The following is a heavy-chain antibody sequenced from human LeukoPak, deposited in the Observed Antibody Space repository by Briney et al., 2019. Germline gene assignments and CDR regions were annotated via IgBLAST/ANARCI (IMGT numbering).Heavy chain of an antibody. V-gene: IGHV3-66*01. CDR1: GFTVSSNY. CDR3: AREGSSGPFDY. D-gene: IGHD6-25*01. J-gene: IGHJ4*02. CDR2: IYSGGST. Sequence: GGSLRLSSAASGFTVSSNYMSWVRQAPGKGLEWVSVIYSGGSTYYADSVKGRFTISRDNSKNTLYLQMNSLRAEDTAVYYCAREGSSGPFDYWGQGTLVTVSS.